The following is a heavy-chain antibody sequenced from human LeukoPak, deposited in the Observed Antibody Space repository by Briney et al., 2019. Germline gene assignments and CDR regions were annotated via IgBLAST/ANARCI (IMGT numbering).Heavy chain of an antibody. Sequence: GASVKVSCKASGYTFTGYYMHWVRQAPGQGLEWMGWINPNSGGTNYAQKFQGRVTMTRDTSISTAYMELSRLRSDDTAVYYCARDRYWNDVEDEGWFDPWGQGTLVTVSS. J-gene: IGHJ5*02. V-gene: IGHV1-2*02. D-gene: IGHD1-1*01. CDR3: ARDRYWNDVEDEGWFDP. CDR2: INPNSGGT. CDR1: GYTFTGYY.